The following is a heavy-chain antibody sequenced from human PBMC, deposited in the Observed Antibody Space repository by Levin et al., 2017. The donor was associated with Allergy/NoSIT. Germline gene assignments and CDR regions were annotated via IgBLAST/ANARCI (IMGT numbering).Heavy chain of an antibody. CDR2: ISSSGSTI. CDR3: ARDLSIVVVAATPGWFDP. V-gene: IGHV3-48*03. Sequence: GGSLRLSCAASGFTFSSYEMNWVRQAPGKGLEWVSYISSSGSTIYYADSVKGRFTISRDNAKNSLYLQMNSLRAEDTAVYYCARDLSIVVVAATPGWFDPWGQGTLVTVSS. CDR1: GFTFSSYE. J-gene: IGHJ5*02. D-gene: IGHD2-15*01.